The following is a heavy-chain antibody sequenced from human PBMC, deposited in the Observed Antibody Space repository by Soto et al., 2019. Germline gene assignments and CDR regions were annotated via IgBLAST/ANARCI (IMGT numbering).Heavy chain of an antibody. CDR3: ARDGSGDRHAFDI. CDR2: IWYDGSNK. Sequence: PGGSLRLSCAASGFSFSSYGMHWVRQAPGKGLEWVAVIWYDGSNKYYADSVKGRFTISRDNSKNTLYLLMNSLRAEDTAVYYCARDGSGDRHAFDIWGQGTMVT. V-gene: IGHV3-33*01. J-gene: IGHJ3*02. D-gene: IGHD3-10*01. CDR1: GFSFSSYG.